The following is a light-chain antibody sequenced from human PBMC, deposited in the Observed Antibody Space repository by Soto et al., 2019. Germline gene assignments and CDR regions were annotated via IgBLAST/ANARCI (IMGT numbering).Light chain of an antibody. CDR3: ATWDDSQKGAV. J-gene: IGLJ7*01. CDR2: SKN. Sequence: QPVVTPPPSASGTPGQRVTISCSGSSSNIGRNIVNWYLQLPRTAPKLLIFSKNPRPSGFPDRVSGSKSGTSASLANSGLQSEDEADYYCATWDDSQKGAVLGGGTQQTVL. V-gene: IGLV1-44*01. CDR1: SSNIGRNI.